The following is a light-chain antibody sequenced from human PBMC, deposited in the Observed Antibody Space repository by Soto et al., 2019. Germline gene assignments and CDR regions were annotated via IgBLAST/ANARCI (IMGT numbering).Light chain of an antibody. J-gene: IGKJ4*01. CDR2: GAS. CDR3: QQSYSSPLT. CDR1: QSISNY. V-gene: IGKV1-39*01. Sequence: DIQMTQSPSSLSASVGDRVTITCRASQSISNYLNWYQQKPGKAPKLLIYGASNLQSGVPSRFSGSGAGTDFTLNISSLQPEDFATFYYQQSYSSPLTFGGGTKVEIK.